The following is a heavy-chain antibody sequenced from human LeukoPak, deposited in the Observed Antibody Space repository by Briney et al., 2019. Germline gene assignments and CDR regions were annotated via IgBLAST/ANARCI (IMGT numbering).Heavy chain of an antibody. CDR1: GYSLTALS. CDR3: ATDMVGYCGDVTCYSEAY. V-gene: IGHV1-24*01. CDR2: FDPEVGKT. Sequence: ASVKVSCKVSGYSLTALSMHWVRQAPGRGLEWMGGFDPEVGKTMYAEKLDGRLTVTDDTSTDTAYMQLSSLRLEDTAVYYCATDMVGYCGDVTCYSEAYWGQGTLVTVSS. J-gene: IGHJ4*02. D-gene: IGHD2-21*01.